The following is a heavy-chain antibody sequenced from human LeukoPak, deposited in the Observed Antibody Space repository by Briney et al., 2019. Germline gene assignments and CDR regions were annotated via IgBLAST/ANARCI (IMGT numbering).Heavy chain of an antibody. CDR2: ISGSGGST. CDR3: AKTNVNRYNWNDGDAFDI. D-gene: IGHD1-20*01. Sequence: GGSLRLSCAASGFTFSSYAMSWVRQAPGKGLEWVSAISGSGGSTYYADSVKGRFTISRDNSKNTLYLQMNSLRAEDTAVYYCAKTNVNRYNWNDGDAFDIWGQGTMVTVSS. CDR1: GFTFSSYA. V-gene: IGHV3-23*01. J-gene: IGHJ3*02.